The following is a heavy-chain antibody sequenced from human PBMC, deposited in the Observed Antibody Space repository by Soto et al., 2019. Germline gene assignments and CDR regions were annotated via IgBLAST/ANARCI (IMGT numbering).Heavy chain of an antibody. Sequence: GGSLRLSCAASGFTFSSYAMSWVRQAPGKGLEWVSAISGSGGSTYYADSVKGRFTISRDNSKNTLYLQMNSLRAEDTAVYYCTTDPGDAYYYYGMDVWGQGTTVTVSS. CDR2: ISGSGGST. J-gene: IGHJ6*02. CDR3: TTDPGDAYYYYGMDV. V-gene: IGHV3-23*01. D-gene: IGHD2-21*02. CDR1: GFTFSSYA.